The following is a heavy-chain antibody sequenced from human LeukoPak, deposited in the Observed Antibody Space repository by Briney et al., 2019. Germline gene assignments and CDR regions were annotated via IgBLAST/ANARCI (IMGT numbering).Heavy chain of an antibody. CDR2: IYYSGST. CDR3: ASSITIFGVATNWFDP. D-gene: IGHD3-3*01. V-gene: IGHV4-39*01. CDR1: GGSISSSSYY. J-gene: IGHJ5*02. Sequence: SETLSLTCTVSGGSISSSSYYWGWIRQPPGKGLEWIGSIYYSGSTYYNPSLKSRVTISVDTSKNQFSLKLSSVTAADTAVYYCASSITIFGVATNWFDPWGQGTLVTVSS.